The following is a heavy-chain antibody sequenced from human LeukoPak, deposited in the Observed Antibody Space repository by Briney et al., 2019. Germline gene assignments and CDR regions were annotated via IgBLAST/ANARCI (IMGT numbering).Heavy chain of an antibody. CDR3: ARDSGAGDDY. Sequence: ASVKVSCKASGYTFTSYYMHWVRQAPGQGLEWMGWISGYNGYTNYAQKLQGRVTMTTDTSTSTAYMELRSLRSDDTAVYYCARDSGAGDDYWGQGTLVTVSS. J-gene: IGHJ4*02. CDR2: ISGYNGYT. V-gene: IGHV1-18*04. CDR1: GYTFTSYY. D-gene: IGHD3-10*01.